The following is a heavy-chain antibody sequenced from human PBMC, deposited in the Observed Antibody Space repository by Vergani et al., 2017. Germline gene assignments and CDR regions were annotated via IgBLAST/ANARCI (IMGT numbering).Heavy chain of an antibody. J-gene: IGHJ3*02. CDR2: IDWDDDK. CDR1: GFSLSTSGMC. Sequence: QVTLRESGPALVKPTQTLTLTCTFSGFSLSTSGMCVSWIRQPPGKALEWLARIDWDDDKYYSTSLKTRLTISKDTSKNQVVLTMTNMDPVDTATYYCARIRAYYYDSRGYYYNAFDIWGQGTMVTVSS. D-gene: IGHD3-22*01. CDR3: ARIRAYYYDSRGYYYNAFDI. V-gene: IGHV2-70*15.